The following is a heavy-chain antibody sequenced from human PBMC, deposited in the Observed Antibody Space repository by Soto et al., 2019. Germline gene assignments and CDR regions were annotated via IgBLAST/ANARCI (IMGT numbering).Heavy chain of an antibody. CDR3: ARALTVVTPEPAFDI. V-gene: IGHV3-53*01. CDR1: GFTVSSNY. CDR2: IYSGGST. Sequence: HPGEFLRLSCAASGFTVSSNYMSWVRQAPGKGLEWVSVIYSGGSTYYADSVKGRFTISRDNSKNTLYLQMNSLRAEDTAVYYCARALTVVTPEPAFDIWGQGTMVTVSS. D-gene: IGHD2-21*02. J-gene: IGHJ3*02.